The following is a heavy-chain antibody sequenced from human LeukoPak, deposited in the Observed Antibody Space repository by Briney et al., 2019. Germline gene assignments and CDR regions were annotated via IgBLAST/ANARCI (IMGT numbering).Heavy chain of an antibody. CDR3: MSNPRTVTTSY. V-gene: IGHV3-11*06. D-gene: IGHD1-7*01. J-gene: IGHJ4*02. CDR2: ISGSSTYT. Sequence: GGSLRLSCAASGLTFSDYYMSWIRQAPGKGLEWVSYISGSSTYTSYADSVKGRFTISRDNAKNSLYLQMDSLRAEDTAVYYCMSNPRTVTTSYWGQGTLVTVSS. CDR1: GLTFSDYY.